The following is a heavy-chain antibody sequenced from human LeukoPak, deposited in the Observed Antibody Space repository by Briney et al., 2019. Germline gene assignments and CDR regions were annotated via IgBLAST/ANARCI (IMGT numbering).Heavy chain of an antibody. CDR3: ARSGSGWGTLAC. Sequence: SETLSLTCTVSGGSISSSSCCWGWIRQPPGKGLYGIGSIYESIYHNGGRTSSNPSLKSRVTISVDTSKSEFSLKLSSVPPADTAVYYCARSGSGWGTLACWGQGTLVTVSS. J-gene: IGHJ4*02. V-gene: IGHV4-39*07. CDR2: IYESIYHNGGRT. CDR1: GGSISSSSCC. D-gene: IGHD6-19*01.